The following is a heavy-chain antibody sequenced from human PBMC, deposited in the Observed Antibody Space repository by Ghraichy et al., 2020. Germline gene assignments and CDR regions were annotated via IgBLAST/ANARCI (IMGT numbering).Heavy chain of an antibody. CDR1: GFTFRSYA. J-gene: IGHJ4*02. CDR2: ISGSGGNT. V-gene: IGHV3-23*01. CDR3: AKDLAGPRGGSSRSFDC. Sequence: GSLRLSCAASGFTFRSYALSWVRQAPGKGLEWVSTISGSGGNTFYADSVKGRFTISRDNSKSTLYVQMNNLRAEDTAVYYCAKDLAGPRGGSSRSFDCWGQGTLVTVSS. D-gene: IGHD6-6*01.